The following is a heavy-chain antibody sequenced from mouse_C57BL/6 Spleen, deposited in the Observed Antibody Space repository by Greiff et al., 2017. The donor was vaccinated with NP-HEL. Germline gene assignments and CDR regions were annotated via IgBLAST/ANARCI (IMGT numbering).Heavy chain of an antibody. J-gene: IGHJ2*01. CDR3: AGRGGGGYFDY. V-gene: IGHV1-64*01. CDR2: IHPNSGST. Sequence: VQLQQSGAELVKPGASVKLSCKASGYTFTSYWMHWVKQRPGQGLEWIGMIHPNSGSTNYNEKFKSKATLTVDKSSSTAYMQLSSLTSEDSAVYYCAGRGGGGYFDYWGQGTTLTVSS. CDR1: GYTFTSYW. D-gene: IGHD1-1*02.